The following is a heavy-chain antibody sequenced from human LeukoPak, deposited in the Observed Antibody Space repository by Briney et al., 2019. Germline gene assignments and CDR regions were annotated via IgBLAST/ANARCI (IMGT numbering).Heavy chain of an antibody. CDR1: GFTFSDYY. Sequence: PGGSLRLSCAASGFTFSDYYMSWIRQAPGKGLEWLSYISRSGSTIYYAASVKGRFTISRDSANNSLYLQMDSLRAEDTAVYYCARGCSTSCHSPGEYYYAMDVWGRGTTVTVSS. V-gene: IGHV3-11*01. D-gene: IGHD2-2*01. J-gene: IGHJ6*02. CDR2: ISRSGSTI. CDR3: ARGCSTSCHSPGEYYYAMDV.